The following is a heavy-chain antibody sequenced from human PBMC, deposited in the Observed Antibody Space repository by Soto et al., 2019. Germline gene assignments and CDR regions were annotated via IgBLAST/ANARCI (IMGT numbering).Heavy chain of an antibody. J-gene: IGHJ6*02. CDR2: INHSGNT. CDR1: GGSFSGYY. CDR3: ARGKPVLLWFGESAGVDV. Sequence: QVQLQQWGAGLLKPSETLSLTCAVYGGSFSGYYWNWIRQPPGKGLEWIGDINHSGNTNYNPSLKSGVTISVDTSKNQFSLKLSSVPAADTAVYYCARGKPVLLWFGESAGVDVWGQGTTVTVSS. D-gene: IGHD3-10*01. V-gene: IGHV4-34*01.